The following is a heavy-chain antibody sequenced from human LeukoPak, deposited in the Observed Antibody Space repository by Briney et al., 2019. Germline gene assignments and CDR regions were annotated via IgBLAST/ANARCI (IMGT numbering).Heavy chain of an antibody. Sequence: GASVKVSCKASGYTFTSYGISWVRQAPGQGLEWMGWISGYNGNTNYAQKLRGRVTMTTDTSTSTVYMELSSLRSDDAAVYYCARDKGMRGSNYYFHYWGQGSLVTVSS. V-gene: IGHV1-18*01. J-gene: IGHJ4*02. CDR2: ISGYNGNT. D-gene: IGHD2-8*01. CDR1: GYTFTSYG. CDR3: ARDKGMRGSNYYFHY.